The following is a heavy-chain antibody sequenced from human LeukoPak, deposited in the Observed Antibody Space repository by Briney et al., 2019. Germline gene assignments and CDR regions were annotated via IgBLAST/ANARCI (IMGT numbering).Heavy chain of an antibody. CDR1: GFTFSSYS. CDR3: ARAGYCSGGSCYSEGSYYYYYYGMDV. V-gene: IGHV3-21*01. D-gene: IGHD2-15*01. CDR2: ISSSSSYI. Sequence: GGSLRLSRAASGFTFSSYSMNWVRQAPGKGLEWVSSISSSSSYIYYADSVKGRFTISRDNAKNSLYLQMNSLRAEDTAVYYCARAGYCSGGSCYSEGSYYYYYYGMDVWGQGTTVTVSS. J-gene: IGHJ6*02.